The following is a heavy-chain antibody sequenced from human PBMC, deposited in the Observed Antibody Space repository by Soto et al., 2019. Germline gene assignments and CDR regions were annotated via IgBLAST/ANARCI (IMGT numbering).Heavy chain of an antibody. CDR1: GFTFSSYG. CDR3: ARDHPGVIVVVPAAMGPGYFQH. V-gene: IGHV3-33*01. J-gene: IGHJ1*01. D-gene: IGHD2-2*01. Sequence: QVQLVESGGGVVQPGRSLRLSCAASGFTFSSYGMHWVRQAPGKGLEWVAVIWYDGSNKYYADSVKGRFTISRDNSKNTLYLQMNSLRAEDTAVYYCARDHPGVIVVVPAAMGPGYFQHWGQGTLVTVSS. CDR2: IWYDGSNK.